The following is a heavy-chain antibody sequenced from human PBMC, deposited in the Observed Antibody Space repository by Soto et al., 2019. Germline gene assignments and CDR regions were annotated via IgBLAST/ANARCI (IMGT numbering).Heavy chain of an antibody. CDR3: ARDRVGSSNWFDP. CDR2: IIPIFGTA. Sequence: GASVKVSCKASGGTFSSYAISWVRQAPGQGLEWMGGIIPIFGTANYAQKFQGRVTITADEFTSTAYMELSSLRSEDTAVYYCARDRVGSSNWFDPWGQGTLVTVSS. V-gene: IGHV1-69*13. J-gene: IGHJ5*02. CDR1: GGTFSSYA. D-gene: IGHD3-10*01.